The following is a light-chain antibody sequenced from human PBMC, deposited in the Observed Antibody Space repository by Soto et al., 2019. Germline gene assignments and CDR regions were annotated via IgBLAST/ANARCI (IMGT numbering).Light chain of an antibody. J-gene: IGKJ1*01. Sequence: DIQMTQSPSSLSASVRDRVTITCRATQSIRKYVNWYQQKPGKAPKLLIYAASSLQSGVPSSFSGSGSATDFTLTISSLQPEDFATYFCQQSYSTPGTFGQGTKVELK. CDR2: AAS. CDR3: QQSYSTPGT. CDR1: QSIRKY. V-gene: IGKV1-39*01.